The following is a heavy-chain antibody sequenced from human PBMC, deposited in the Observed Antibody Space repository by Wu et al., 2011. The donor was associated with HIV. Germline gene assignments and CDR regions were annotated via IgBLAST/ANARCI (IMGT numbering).Heavy chain of an antibody. CDR1: GGIFSSHA. CDR3: ARALSGVVKLPQSRSYYGMDV. V-gene: IGHV1-69*01. D-gene: IGHD3-3*01. CDR2: IIPVFGTA. J-gene: IGHJ6*02. Sequence: QVQLVQSGAEVKKPGSSVKVSCKTSGGIFSSHAISWVRQAPGQGLEWMGGIIPVFGTANYAQKFQGRVTITADESTSTAYMELSSLRSEDTAVYYCARALSGVVKLPQSRSYYGMDVWGQGTTVTVSS.